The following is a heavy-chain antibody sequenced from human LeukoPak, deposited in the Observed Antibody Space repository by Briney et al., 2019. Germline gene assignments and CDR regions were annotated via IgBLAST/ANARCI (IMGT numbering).Heavy chain of an antibody. D-gene: IGHD6-25*01. CDR1: GGSFSGYY. J-gene: IGHJ4*02. Sequence: SETLSLTCAVYGGSFSGYYWSWIRQPPGKGLEWIGEINHSGSTNYNPSLKSRVTLSVDTSRNQLSLRLTSVTAADTAIYYCARLWSGKRPPDYWGQGTLVTVSS. CDR2: INHSGST. CDR3: ARLWSGKRPPDY. V-gene: IGHV4-34*01.